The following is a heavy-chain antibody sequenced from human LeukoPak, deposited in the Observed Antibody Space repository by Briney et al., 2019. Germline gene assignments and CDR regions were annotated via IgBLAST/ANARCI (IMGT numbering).Heavy chain of an antibody. J-gene: IGHJ4*02. CDR1: GFTFSSYW. V-gene: IGHV3-7*03. D-gene: IGHD3-10*01. CDR3: AREVSYYYGSGSYYKSNYFDY. Sequence: PGGSLRLSCAASGFTFSSYWMSWVRPAPGKGLEWVANIKQDGSEKYYVDSVKGRFTISRDNAKNSLYLQMNSLRAEDTAVYYCAREVSYYYGSGSYYKSNYFDYWGQGTLVTVSS. CDR2: IKQDGSEK.